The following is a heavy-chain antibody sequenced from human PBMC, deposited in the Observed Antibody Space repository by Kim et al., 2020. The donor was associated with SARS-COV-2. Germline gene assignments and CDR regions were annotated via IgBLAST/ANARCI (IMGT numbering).Heavy chain of an antibody. CDR2: INTNTGNP. D-gene: IGHD3-10*01. CDR1: GYTFTSYA. V-gene: IGHV7-4-1*02. J-gene: IGHJ3*02. Sequence: ASVKVSCKASGYTFTSYAMNWVRQVPGQGLEWMGWINTNTGNPTYAQGFTGRFVFSLDTSVSTAYLQISSLKAEDTAVYYCARDPSFTGSPDAFAIWGQGTMVTVSS. CDR3: ARDPSFTGSPDAFAI.